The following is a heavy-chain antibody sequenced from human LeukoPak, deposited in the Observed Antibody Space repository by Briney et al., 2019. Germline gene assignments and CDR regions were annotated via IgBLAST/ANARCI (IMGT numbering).Heavy chain of an antibody. D-gene: IGHD2-21*02. CDR2: IHSSGKT. J-gene: IGHJ3*02. CDR1: GGSIISYY. V-gene: IGHV4-4*08. Sequence: PSETLSLTCTVSGGSIISYYWSWIRQSPQKGLEWIAYIHSSGKTNYNPSLKSRVTISLDTSKNQFSLKLNSVTAADTAVYYCARDGLWVTAAYAFDIWGQGTMVTVSS. CDR3: ARDGLWVTAAYAFDI.